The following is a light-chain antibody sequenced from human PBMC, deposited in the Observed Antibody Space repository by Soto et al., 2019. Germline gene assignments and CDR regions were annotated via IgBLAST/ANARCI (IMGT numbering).Light chain of an antibody. Sequence: EIVLTQSPGTLSLSPGERATLPCRASQSVSSNYLAWYQQKPGQAPRLLIYGVSSRATGIPDRFSGSGSGTDFTLTISRLEPEDFAVYYCQQYGRSPRTFGQGTKVEVK. CDR1: QSVSSNY. CDR3: QQYGRSPRT. J-gene: IGKJ1*01. V-gene: IGKV3-20*01. CDR2: GVS.